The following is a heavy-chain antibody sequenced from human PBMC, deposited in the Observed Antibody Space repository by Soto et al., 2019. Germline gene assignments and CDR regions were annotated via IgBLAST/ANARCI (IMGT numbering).Heavy chain of an antibody. CDR3: ARALYGILDAFDI. J-gene: IGHJ3*02. CDR2: ISSSSSYI. D-gene: IGHD4-17*01. V-gene: IGHV3-21*01. Sequence: PGGSLRLSCAASGFTFSSYSMNLVRQAPGKGLEWVSSISSSSSYIYYADSVKGRFTISRDNAKNSLYLQMNSLRAEDTAVYYCARALYGILDAFDIWGQGTMVTVSS. CDR1: GFTFSSYS.